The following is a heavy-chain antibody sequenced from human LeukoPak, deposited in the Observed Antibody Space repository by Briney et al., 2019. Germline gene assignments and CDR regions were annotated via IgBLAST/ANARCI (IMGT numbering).Heavy chain of an antibody. D-gene: IGHD2-15*01. J-gene: IGHJ4*02. CDR3: AKDDMPRYCSGGSCYSGGPLIFDY. V-gene: IGHV3-23*01. CDR1: GFTFSSYA. Sequence: GSLRLSCAASGFTFSSYAMSWVRQAPGKGLEWVSAISGSGGSTYYADSVKGRFTISRDNSKNTLYLQMNSLRAEDTAVYYCAKDDMPRYCSGGSCYSGGPLIFDYWGQGTLVTVSS. CDR2: ISGSGGST.